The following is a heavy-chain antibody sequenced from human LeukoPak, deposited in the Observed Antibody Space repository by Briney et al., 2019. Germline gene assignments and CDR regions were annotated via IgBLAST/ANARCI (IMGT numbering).Heavy chain of an antibody. CDR1: GFTFSSYD. D-gene: IGHD5-18*01. Sequence: SGGSLRLSCAASGFTFSSYDMHWVRQAPGKGLEGVAFIRYDGSNKYYAESVKGRFTISRDNSKNTLYLQMNSLRAEDTAVYYCAKDFAKGYSDGDFDYWGQGTLVTVSS. CDR3: AKDFAKGYSDGDFDY. V-gene: IGHV3-30*02. CDR2: IRYDGSNK. J-gene: IGHJ4*02.